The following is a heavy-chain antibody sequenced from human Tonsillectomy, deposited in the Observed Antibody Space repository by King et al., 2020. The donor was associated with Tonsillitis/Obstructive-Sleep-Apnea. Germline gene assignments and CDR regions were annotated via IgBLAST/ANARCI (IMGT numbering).Heavy chain of an antibody. CDR1: GYTLTDLS. D-gene: IGHD3-16*01. V-gene: IGHV1-24*01. CDR3: TTGTPEVIIWGMGAFDI. Sequence: VQLVQSGAEVKKPGASVKVSCKVSGYTLTDLSIHWVRQAPGKGLEWMGGFDPEDGETIYAQKFQGRVTMTEDTSTDTAYMELSSLRSEDTAVYYCTTGTPEVIIWGMGAFDIWGQGTMVTVSS. J-gene: IGHJ3*02. CDR2: FDPEDGET.